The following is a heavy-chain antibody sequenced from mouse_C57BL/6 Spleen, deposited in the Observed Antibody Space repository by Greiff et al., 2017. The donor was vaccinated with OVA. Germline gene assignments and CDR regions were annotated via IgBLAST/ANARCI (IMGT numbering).Heavy chain of an antibody. V-gene: IGHV1-69*01. D-gene: IGHD2-5*01. J-gene: IGHJ4*01. CDR2: IDPSDSYT. CDR3: ARGVCYSNYYAMDY. Sequence: VQLQQPGAELVMPGASVKLSCKASGYTFTSYWMHWVKQRPGHGLEWIGEIDPSDSYTHYNQKFKGKSTLTVDKCSSTAYMQRSSLTSEVSAVYVCARGVCYSNYYAMDYWGQGTSVTVSS. CDR1: GYTFTSYW.